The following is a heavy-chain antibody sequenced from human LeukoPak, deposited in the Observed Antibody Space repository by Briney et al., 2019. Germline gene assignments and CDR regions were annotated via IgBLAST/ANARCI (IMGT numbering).Heavy chain of an antibody. CDR1: GYTFTSYD. CDR3: ARVGLSDYVWGSYRWDY. CDR2: INPNSGGT. D-gene: IGHD3-16*02. Sequence: ASVKVSCKASGYTFTSYDINWVRQATGQGLEWMGWINPNSGGTNYAQKFQGRVTMTRDTSISTAYMELSRLRSDDTAVYYCARVGLSDYVWGSYRWDYWGQGTLVTVSS. J-gene: IGHJ4*02. V-gene: IGHV1-2*02.